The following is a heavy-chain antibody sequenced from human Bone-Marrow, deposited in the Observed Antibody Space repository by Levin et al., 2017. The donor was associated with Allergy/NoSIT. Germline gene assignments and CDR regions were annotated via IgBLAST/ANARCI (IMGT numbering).Heavy chain of an antibody. CDR3: AKEDYGDYVLDC. J-gene: IGHJ4*02. CDR1: GFNFSTFG. CDR2: ISYDGSNK. V-gene: IGHV3-30*18. D-gene: IGHD4-17*01. Sequence: LSLTCAASGFNFSTFGMHWVRQAPGKGLEWVAVISYDGSNKYYVDSVKGRFTISRDNSKNTLFLQMNSLRAEDTAVYYCAKEDYGDYVLDCWGQGTLLTV.